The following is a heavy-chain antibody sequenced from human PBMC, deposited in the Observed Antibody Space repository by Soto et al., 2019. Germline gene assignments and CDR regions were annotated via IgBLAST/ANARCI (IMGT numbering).Heavy chain of an antibody. CDR3: ARAPLYYSSSWYSYFDY. J-gene: IGHJ4*02. V-gene: IGHV4-59*01. Sequence: SETLSLTCTVSGGSISSYYWSWIRQPPGKGLEWIGYIYYSGSTNYNPSLKSRVTISVDTSKNQFSLKLSSVTAADTAVYYWARAPLYYSSSWYSYFDYWGQETLVTVSS. CDR1: GGSISSYY. CDR2: IYYSGST. D-gene: IGHD6-13*01.